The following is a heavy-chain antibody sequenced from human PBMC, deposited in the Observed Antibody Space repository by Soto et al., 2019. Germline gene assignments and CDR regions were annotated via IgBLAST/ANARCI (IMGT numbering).Heavy chain of an antibody. Sequence: QVQLVESGGGVVQPGKSVRLSCAASGFRFGAYAMHWVRQAPGKGLEWVAVISEDGSRKYYRDSLKGRFTISRDNSKNTLFLQMDRLRLEDTAVYSCAKVREDLVLLVALDSWGQGTRVTVSS. J-gene: IGHJ4*02. CDR1: GFRFGAYA. CDR2: ISEDGSRK. D-gene: IGHD5-12*01. CDR3: AKVREDLVLLVALDS. V-gene: IGHV3-30*18.